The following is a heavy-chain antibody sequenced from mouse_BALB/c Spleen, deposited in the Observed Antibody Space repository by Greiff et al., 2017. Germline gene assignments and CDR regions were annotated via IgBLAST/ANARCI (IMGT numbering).Heavy chain of an antibody. D-gene: IGHD2-4*01. CDR3: ARHYYDYDGVYAMDY. Sequence: EVQLQQSGAELVKPGASVKLSCTASGFNIKDTYMHWVKQRPEQGLEWIGRIDPANGNTKYDPKFQGKATITADTSSNTAYLQLSSLTSEDTAVYYCARHYYDYDGVYAMDYWGQGASVTVSS. CDR1: GFNIKDTY. V-gene: IGHV14-3*02. CDR2: IDPANGNT. J-gene: IGHJ4*01.